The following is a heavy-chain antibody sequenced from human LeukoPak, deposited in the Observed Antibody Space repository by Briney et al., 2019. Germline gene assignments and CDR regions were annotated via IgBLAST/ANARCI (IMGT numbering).Heavy chain of an antibody. V-gene: IGHV1-69*05. CDR3: ARSHSPAYYAPFDY. D-gene: IGHD3-22*01. CDR1: GGIFSNHY. J-gene: IGHJ4*02. CDR2: IIPVFGTP. Sequence: SVKVSCQDSGGIFSNHYISWVRQAPGQGLEWMGGIIPVFGTPNYAQKFRGRVTITTDESTSTAHMEMSSLRSEDTSVYYCARSHSPAYYAPFDYWGQGTLVTVSS.